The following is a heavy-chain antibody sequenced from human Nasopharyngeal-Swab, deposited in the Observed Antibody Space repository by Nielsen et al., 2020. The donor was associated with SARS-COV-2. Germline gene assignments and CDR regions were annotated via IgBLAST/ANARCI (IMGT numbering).Heavy chain of an antibody. V-gene: IGHV3-48*03. Sequence: WIRQPPGKRLEWVSYISSSGSTIYYADSVKGRFTISRDNAKNSLYLQMNSLRAEDTAVYYCARAPPYIVVVPAATNNYFDYWGQGTLVTVSS. J-gene: IGHJ4*02. CDR2: ISSSGSTI. D-gene: IGHD2-2*01. CDR3: ARAPPYIVVVPAATNNYFDY.